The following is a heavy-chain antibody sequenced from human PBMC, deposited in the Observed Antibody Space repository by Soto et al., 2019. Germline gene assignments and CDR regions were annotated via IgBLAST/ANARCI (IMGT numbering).Heavy chain of an antibody. J-gene: IGHJ4*02. D-gene: IGHD3-9*01. CDR3: ATDIGTGYSGL. Sequence: GASVKVSCKASGYTFSNYYIHWVRQAPGQGLEWMGIINPNGGNTTYAQKFQGRVTMTEDTSTDTAYMELSSLRSEDTAVYYCATDIGTGYSGLWSQGTLVTVSS. CDR1: GYTFSNYY. CDR2: INPNGGNT. V-gene: IGHV1-46*01.